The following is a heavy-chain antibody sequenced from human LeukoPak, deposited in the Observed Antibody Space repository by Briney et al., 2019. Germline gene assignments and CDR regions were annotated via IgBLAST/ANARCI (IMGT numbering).Heavy chain of an antibody. CDR3: ARDGPLGYYDYVWGSYRNWYFDL. CDR2: ISSSSSYI. V-gene: IGHV3-21*01. D-gene: IGHD3-16*01. Sequence: GGSLRLSCSASGFTFSSYSMNWVRQAPGKGLEWVSSISSSSSYIYYADSAKGRFTISRDNAKNSLYLQMNSLRAEDTAVYYCARDGPLGYYDYVWGSYRNWYFDLWGRGTLVTVSS. J-gene: IGHJ2*01. CDR1: GFTFSSYS.